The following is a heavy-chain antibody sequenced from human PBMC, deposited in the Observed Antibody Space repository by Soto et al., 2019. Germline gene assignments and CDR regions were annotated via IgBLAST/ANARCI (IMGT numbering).Heavy chain of an antibody. CDR2: INPSGGST. D-gene: IGHD3-3*01. J-gene: IGHJ4*02. CDR1: GYTFTSYY. CDR3: ARDGDFWRWDY. V-gene: IGHV1-46*01. Sequence: QVQMVQSGAEVKKPGASVKVSCKASGYTFTSYYMHWVRQAPGQGLEWMGIINPSGGSTTYAQKFQGRVTMTRDTSTSTVYMELSSLRFEDTAVDYCARDGDFWRWDYWGQGTQVTVSS.